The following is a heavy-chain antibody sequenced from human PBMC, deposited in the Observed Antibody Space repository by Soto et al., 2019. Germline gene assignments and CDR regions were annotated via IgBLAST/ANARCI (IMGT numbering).Heavy chain of an antibody. D-gene: IGHD6-6*01. Sequence: PSETLSLTCTVSGGSISSYYWSWIRHLPGKGLEWIGYIYDTESAYYNPSLKSRVSISMDTSENHFAMRLTSVTAADSAVYYCARASSSSSAADYWGQGLQVTVPQ. V-gene: IGHV4-59*12. CDR1: GGSISSYY. CDR3: ARASSSSSAADY. CDR2: IYDTESA. J-gene: IGHJ4*02.